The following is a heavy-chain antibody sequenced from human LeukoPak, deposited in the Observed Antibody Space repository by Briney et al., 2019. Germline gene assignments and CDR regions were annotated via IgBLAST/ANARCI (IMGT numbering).Heavy chain of an antibody. CDR2: IYYSGST. Sequence: SETLSLTCTVSGGSISSGGYYWSWIRQHPGKGLEWIGYIYYSGSTYYNPSLKSRVTISVDTSKNQFSLKLSSVTAADTAVYYGAGGSSGGGDDLWGRGTLATVSS. CDR3: AGGSSGGGDDL. CDR1: GGSISSGGYY. J-gene: IGHJ2*01. V-gene: IGHV4-31*03. D-gene: IGHD3-10*01.